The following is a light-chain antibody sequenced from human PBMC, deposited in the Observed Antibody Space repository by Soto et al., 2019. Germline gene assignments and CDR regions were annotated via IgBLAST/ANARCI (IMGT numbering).Light chain of an antibody. CDR1: RSDVGGYNY. CDR3: SSYTGSTTLHYV. J-gene: IGLJ1*01. Sequence: QSVLTPAASMSGSPGQSITISCTGTRSDVGGYNYVSWYQQHPGKAPKLLIYDVSNRPSGASNRFSGSKSGNTASLTISGLQAEDEADYYCSSYTGSTTLHYVFGTGTKVTVL. V-gene: IGLV2-14*01. CDR2: DVS.